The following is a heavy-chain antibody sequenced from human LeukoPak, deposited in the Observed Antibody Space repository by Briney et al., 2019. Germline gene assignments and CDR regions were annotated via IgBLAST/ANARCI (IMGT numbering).Heavy chain of an antibody. Sequence: GGSLRLSCAASGFTFSSYAMSWVRQAPGKGLEWVSAISGSGGSTYYADSVKGRFTISRDNSKNTLYLQMNSLRAEDTAVYYCAKERQLTIFGVVIMAGGDYWGQGTLVTVSS. J-gene: IGHJ4*02. D-gene: IGHD3-3*01. CDR2: ISGSGGST. V-gene: IGHV3-23*01. CDR3: AKERQLTIFGVVIMAGGDY. CDR1: GFTFSSYA.